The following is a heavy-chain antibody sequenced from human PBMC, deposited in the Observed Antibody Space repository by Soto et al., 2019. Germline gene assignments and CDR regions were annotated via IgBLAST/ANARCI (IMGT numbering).Heavy chain of an antibody. J-gene: IGHJ4*02. D-gene: IGHD3-22*01. CDR3: ARISPTRSSMIVAI. V-gene: IGHV4-34*01. CDR2: INYTWIT. Sequence: SETLSLTCAVSGGSFSGYYWSWIRQRPGKGLEWIWEINYTWITTYNLSLKSRVTISVYTSKNQFSLSLNSVTAADAAVYYCARISPTRSSMIVAIWGQGTLVTVSS. CDR1: GGSFSGYY.